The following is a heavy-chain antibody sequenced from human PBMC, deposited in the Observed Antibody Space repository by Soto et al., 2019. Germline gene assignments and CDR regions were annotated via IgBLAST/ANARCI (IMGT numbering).Heavy chain of an antibody. V-gene: IGHV1-58*02. J-gene: IGHJ3*02. CDR3: ASRGGGPLAKAAFDI. D-gene: IGHD5-12*01. Sequence: ASVKVSGKASGFTFTSSAMQWVRQARGQRLEWIGWIVVGSGNTNYAQKFQERVTITRDMSTSTAYMELSSLRSEDTAVYYCASRGGGPLAKAAFDIWGQGTMVTVSS. CDR1: GFTFTSSA. CDR2: IVVGSGNT.